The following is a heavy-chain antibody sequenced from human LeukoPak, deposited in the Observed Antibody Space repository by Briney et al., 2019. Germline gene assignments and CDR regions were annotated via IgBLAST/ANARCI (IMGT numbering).Heavy chain of an antibody. CDR1: GYTLTGLS. CDR3: ATETSGYSSGWPAVY. D-gene: IGHD6-19*01. Sequence: GASVKVSCKVSGYTLTGLSMHWVRQAPGKGLEWMGGFDPEDGETIYAQKFQGRVTMTEDTSTDTAYMELSSLRSEDTAVYYCATETSGYSSGWPAVYWGQGTLVTVSS. CDR2: FDPEDGET. V-gene: IGHV1-24*01. J-gene: IGHJ4*02.